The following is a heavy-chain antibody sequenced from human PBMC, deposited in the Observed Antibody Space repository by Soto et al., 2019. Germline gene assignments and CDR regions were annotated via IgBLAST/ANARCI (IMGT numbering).Heavy chain of an antibody. CDR2: ISSSSSTI. Sequence: EVQLVESGGGLVQPGGSLRLSCAASGFTFSSYSMNWVRQAPGKGLEWVSYISSSSSTIYYADSVKGRFTISRDNAKNSLYLQMNSLRDEDTAVYYCARAGALLWFGELSTYQPLLSPSFDYWGQGTLVTVSS. J-gene: IGHJ4*02. V-gene: IGHV3-48*02. CDR3: ARAGALLWFGELSTYQPLLSPSFDY. D-gene: IGHD3-10*01. CDR1: GFTFSSYS.